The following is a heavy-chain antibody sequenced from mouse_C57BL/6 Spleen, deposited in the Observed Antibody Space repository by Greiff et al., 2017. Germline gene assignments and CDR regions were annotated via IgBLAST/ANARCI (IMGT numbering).Heavy chain of an antibody. CDR1: GYAFSSSW. J-gene: IGHJ2*01. V-gene: IGHV1-82*01. CDR3: ARWERASYLDD. D-gene: IGHD3-1*01. CDR2: IYPGDGDT. Sequence: QVQLQQSGPELVKPGASVKISCKASGYAFSSSWMNWVKQRPGQGLEWIGRIYPGDGDTNYNGKFKGKATLTADKSSSTAYMQLSSLTAEDSAVCFCARWERASYLDDWGKGTTLTVSS.